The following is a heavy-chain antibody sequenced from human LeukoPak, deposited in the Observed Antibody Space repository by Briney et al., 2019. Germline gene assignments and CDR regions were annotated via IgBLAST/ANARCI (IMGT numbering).Heavy chain of an antibody. CDR3: AKDICGGDCYPHGGY. CDR1: GYTFTGYY. CDR2: IPYDGSNK. V-gene: IGHV3-30*02. D-gene: IGHD2-21*01. Sequence: SCKASGYTFTGYYMHWVRQAPGKGLEWVAFIPYDGSNKYYADSLKGRFTISRDNSKDTLYLQMNSLRAEDTAIYYCAKDICGGDCYPHGGYWGRGTLVTVSS. J-gene: IGHJ4*02.